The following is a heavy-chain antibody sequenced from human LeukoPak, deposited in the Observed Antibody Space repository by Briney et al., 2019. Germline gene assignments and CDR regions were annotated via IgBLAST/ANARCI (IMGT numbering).Heavy chain of an antibody. D-gene: IGHD6-13*01. CDR3: AKDARYSSSWYYFDY. V-gene: IGHV3-30*02. Sequence: QPGGSLRLSCAASGFTFSIYGMHWVRQAPGKGLEWVAFIRYDGSNKYYADSVKGRFTISRDNSKNTLYLQMNSLRAEDTAVYYCAKDARYSSSWYYFDYWGKGTLVTVSS. CDR2: IRYDGSNK. J-gene: IGHJ4*02. CDR1: GFTFSIYG.